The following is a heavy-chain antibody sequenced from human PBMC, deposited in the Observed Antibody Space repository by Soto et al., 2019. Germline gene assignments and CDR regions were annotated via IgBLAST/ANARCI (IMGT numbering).Heavy chain of an antibody. J-gene: IGHJ5*02. CDR1: GGSISSGGYY. V-gene: IGHV4-31*03. D-gene: IGHD3-3*01. Sequence: SETLSLTCTVSGGSISSGGYYWSWIRQHPGKGLEWIGYIYYSGSTYYNPSLKSRVTISVDTSKTQFSLKLSSVTAADTAVYYCARESLECLPPTMGWFDPWGQGTLVTVSS. CDR2: IYYSGST. CDR3: ARESLECLPPTMGWFDP.